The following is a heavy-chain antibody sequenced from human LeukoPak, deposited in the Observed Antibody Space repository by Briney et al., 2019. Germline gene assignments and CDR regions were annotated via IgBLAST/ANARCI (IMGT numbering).Heavy chain of an antibody. Sequence: SGGSLRLSCAASGFQFSSHWIHWVRQTPGKGLVWVSRSKSDGSRSDYADIVKGRFTISRDNAKNTLYLQMNSLSADDTAVYYCAKATIELLWFGEFFDYWGQGTLVTVSS. CDR2: SKSDGSRS. CDR1: GFQFSSHW. CDR3: AKATIELLWFGEFFDY. J-gene: IGHJ4*02. V-gene: IGHV3-74*01. D-gene: IGHD3-10*01.